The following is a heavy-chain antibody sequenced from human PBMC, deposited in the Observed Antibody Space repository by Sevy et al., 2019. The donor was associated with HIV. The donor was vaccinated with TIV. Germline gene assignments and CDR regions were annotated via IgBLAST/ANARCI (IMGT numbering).Heavy chain of an antibody. V-gene: IGHV4-59*01. D-gene: IGHD2-8*01. Sequence: SETLSLTCTVSGGSISSYYWSWIRQPPGKGLEWIGYIYYSGSTNYNPSLKSRVTISVDTSKNQFSLKLSSVTAADTAVYYCARGIYCTNGVCYHYGMDVWGQRTTVTVSS. CDR3: ARGIYCTNGVCYHYGMDV. CDR2: IYYSGST. CDR1: GGSISSYY. J-gene: IGHJ6*02.